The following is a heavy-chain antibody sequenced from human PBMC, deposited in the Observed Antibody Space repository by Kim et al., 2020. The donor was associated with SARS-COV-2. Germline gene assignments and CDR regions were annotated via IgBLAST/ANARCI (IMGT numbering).Heavy chain of an antibody. J-gene: IGHJ4*02. D-gene: IGHD3-9*01. V-gene: IGHV3-33*05. Sequence: GGSLRLSCAASGFTFSSYGMHWVRQAPGKGLEWVAVISYDGSNKYYADSVKGRFTISRDNSKNTLYLQMNSLRAEDTAVYYCASNYDILTGYYMGRSNYFAYWGQGTLVTVSS. CDR1: GFTFSSYG. CDR2: ISYDGSNK. CDR3: ASNYDILTGYYMGRSNYFAY.